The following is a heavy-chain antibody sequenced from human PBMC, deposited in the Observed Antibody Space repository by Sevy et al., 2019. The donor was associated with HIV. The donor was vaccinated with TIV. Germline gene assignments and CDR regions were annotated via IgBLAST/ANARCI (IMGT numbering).Heavy chain of an antibody. CDR2: IYYSGST. V-gene: IGHV4-39*01. D-gene: IGHD3-22*01. CDR3: ARPSGYDSTGFYY. CDR1: GGSISSSSYY. J-gene: IGHJ4*02. Sequence: SDTLSLTCTVSGGSISSSSYYWGWIRQPPGKGLEWIGSIYYSGSTYYNPSLKSRVTISVDTSKNQFSLKLSSVTAADTAVYYCARPSGYDSTGFYYWGQGTLVTVSS.